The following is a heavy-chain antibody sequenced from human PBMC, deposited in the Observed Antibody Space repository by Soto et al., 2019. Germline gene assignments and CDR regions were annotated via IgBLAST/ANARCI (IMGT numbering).Heavy chain of an antibody. CDR1: GGSISSGGYS. D-gene: IGHD2-2*02. J-gene: IGHJ3*02. Sequence: QLQLQESGSGLVKPSQTLSLTCAVSGGSISSGGYSWSWIRQPPGKGLEWIGYIYHSGSTYYNPSLKSRVTISVDRSKNQFSLQLSSVTAADTAVYYCARVSQGYCSSTSCYTAAFDIWGQGTMVTVSS. V-gene: IGHV4-30-2*01. CDR2: IYHSGST. CDR3: ARVSQGYCSSTSCYTAAFDI.